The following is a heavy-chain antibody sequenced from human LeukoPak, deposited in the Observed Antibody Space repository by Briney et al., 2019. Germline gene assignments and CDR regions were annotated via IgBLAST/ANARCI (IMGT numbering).Heavy chain of an antibody. CDR2: INPNSGGT. Sequence: ASVKVSCKASGYTFTGYYMHWVRQAPGQGLEWMGWINPNSGGTNYAQKFQGRVTMTRDTSISTAYMELSRLRSDDTAAYYCARAPSRMVRGVIRTYYFDYWGQGTLVTVSS. V-gene: IGHV1-2*02. CDR1: GYTFTGYY. J-gene: IGHJ4*02. CDR3: ARAPSRMVRGVIRTYYFDY. D-gene: IGHD3-10*01.